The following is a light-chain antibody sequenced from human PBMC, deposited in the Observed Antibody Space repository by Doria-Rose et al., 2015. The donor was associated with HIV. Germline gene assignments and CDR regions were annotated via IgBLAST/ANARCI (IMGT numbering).Light chain of an antibody. V-gene: IGKV4-1*01. Sequence: VSLGERATINCKSSQSVLYSSNNKNFLAWYQHKPGQPPKLLIYWASTRESGVPDRFSGSGSGTDFTLTISSLQAEDVAVYYCQQYYSTPLTFGGGTKVEIK. CDR3: QQYYSTPLT. CDR1: QSVLYSSNNKNF. J-gene: IGKJ4*01. CDR2: WAS.